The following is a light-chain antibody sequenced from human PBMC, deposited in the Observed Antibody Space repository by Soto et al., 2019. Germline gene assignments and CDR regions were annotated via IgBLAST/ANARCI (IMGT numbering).Light chain of an antibody. CDR3: HQYNNWWT. J-gene: IGKJ1*01. V-gene: IGKV3-15*01. CDR1: QSVSNN. CDR2: GAS. Sequence: EIVMTQSPATLSVSPGERATLSCRASQSVSNNLAWYQKKPGQAHRLLIYGASTRATGIPARCSVSGSGTEFTVTISSLQSEGFAFYYCHQYNNWWTFGQGTRVDIK.